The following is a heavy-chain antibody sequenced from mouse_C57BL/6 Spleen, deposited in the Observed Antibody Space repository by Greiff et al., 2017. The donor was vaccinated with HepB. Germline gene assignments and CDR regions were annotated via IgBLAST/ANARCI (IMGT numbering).Heavy chain of an antibody. CDR1: GFTFSDYY. V-gene: IGHV5-16*01. Sequence: EVQRVESEGGLVQPGSSMKLSCTASGFTFSDYYMAWVRQVPEKGLEWVANINYDGSSTYYLDSLKSRFIISRDNAKNILYLQMSSLKSEDTATYYCARDPGRGYFDYWGQGTTLTVSS. J-gene: IGHJ2*01. CDR2: INYDGSST. CDR3: ARDPGRGYFDY. D-gene: IGHD3-3*01.